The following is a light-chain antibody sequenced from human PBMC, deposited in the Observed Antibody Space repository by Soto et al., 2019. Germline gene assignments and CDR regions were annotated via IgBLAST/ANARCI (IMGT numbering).Light chain of an antibody. V-gene: IGKV1-39*01. CDR3: QQSYSAPYT. Sequence: DIQMTQSPSSLSASVGDRVTITCRTSQSIYSSLNWYHQKPGKAPKLLIYAASKLQSGVPSRFRGSGSGTDFTLSISSLQPEDFATYYCQQSYSAPYTFGQGTKLEI. CDR1: QSIYSS. J-gene: IGKJ2*01. CDR2: AAS.